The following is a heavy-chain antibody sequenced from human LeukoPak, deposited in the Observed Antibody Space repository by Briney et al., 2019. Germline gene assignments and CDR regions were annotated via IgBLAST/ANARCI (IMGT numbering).Heavy chain of an antibody. CDR2: IYKNGNT. Sequence: SETLSLTCTVSGGSISRSYWSWIRQPPGKGLEYIGYIYKNGNTNYNPSLKSRVTISIDTSKNQFSLRLSSVTDADTAVYYCARRSLLWFGESTRENWFDPWGQGTLVTVSS. CDR1: GGSISRSY. J-gene: IGHJ5*02. CDR3: ARRSLLWFGESTRENWFDP. D-gene: IGHD3-10*01. V-gene: IGHV4-59*08.